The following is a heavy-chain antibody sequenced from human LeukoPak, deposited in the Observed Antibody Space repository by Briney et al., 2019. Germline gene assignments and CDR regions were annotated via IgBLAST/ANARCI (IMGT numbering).Heavy chain of an antibody. J-gene: IGHJ4*02. Sequence: GGSLRLSCAASGFIFDYYSMHWVRQAPGKGLEYVSVVSPDGRTTYYTNSVKGRFTISRDNSKNTIYLQMGSLRDDDTAVYYCAREQPAGSTDYWGQRTLVTVSS. CDR1: GFIFDYYS. D-gene: IGHD2-2*01. V-gene: IGHV3-64*01. CDR2: VSPDGRTT. CDR3: AREQPAGSTDY.